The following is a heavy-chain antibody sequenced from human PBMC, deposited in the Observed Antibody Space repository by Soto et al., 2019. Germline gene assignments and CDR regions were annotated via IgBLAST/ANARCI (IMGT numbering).Heavy chain of an antibody. Sequence: SVQVSCKASGSTFSSYAISWVRQAPGQGLEWMGGIIPIFGTANYAQKFQGRVTITADESTSTAYMELSSLRSEDTAVYYCARGRRLRWNDAFDIWGQGTMVTVS. V-gene: IGHV1-69*13. J-gene: IGHJ3*02. CDR3: ARGRRLRWNDAFDI. CDR2: IIPIFGTA. D-gene: IGHD4-17*01. CDR1: GSTFSSYA.